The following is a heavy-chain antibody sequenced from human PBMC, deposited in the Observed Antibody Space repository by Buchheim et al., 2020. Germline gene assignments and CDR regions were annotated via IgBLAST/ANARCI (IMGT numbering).Heavy chain of an antibody. J-gene: IGHJ6*02. Sequence: EEQLLESGGGLVQSGGSLRLSCAASGFSFGRYAMSWVRQAPGKGLEWVAAISGMGAGSKIADHVKGRVTSSRDNSKNTPAQQMTSLRVEDTAVYYCAKATHDSASYYLYHGMDVWGQGTT. CDR1: GFSFGRYA. CDR2: ISGMGAGS. CDR3: AKATHDSASYYLYHGMDV. D-gene: IGHD6-6*01. V-gene: IGHV3-23*01.